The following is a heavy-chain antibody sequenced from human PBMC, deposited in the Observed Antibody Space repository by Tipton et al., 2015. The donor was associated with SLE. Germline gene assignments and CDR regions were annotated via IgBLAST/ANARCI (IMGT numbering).Heavy chain of an antibody. CDR3: ARGSWTGQYYDH. CDR1: GFTFSDYY. J-gene: IGHJ4*02. CDR2: ISSSGSTI. Sequence: SLRLSCAASGFTFSDYYMSWIRQAPGKGLEWVSYISSSGSTIYYADSVKGRFTIPRDNAKNSLYLQMNSLRAEDTAVYYCARGSWTGQYYDHWGQGTLVTVSS. V-gene: IGHV3-11*01. D-gene: IGHD3/OR15-3a*01.